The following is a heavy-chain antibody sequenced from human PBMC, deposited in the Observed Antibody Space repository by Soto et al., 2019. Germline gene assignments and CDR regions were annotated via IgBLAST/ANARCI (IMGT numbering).Heavy chain of an antibody. J-gene: IGHJ6*02. V-gene: IGHV3-23*01. CDR3: ASRGVGQLWFVVRGMDV. CDR2: LSGSGCST. CDR1: GFTFSSYA. D-gene: IGHD5-18*01. Sequence: GGSLRLSCAASGFTFSSYAMSWVRQAPGKGLDWVSALSGSGCSTYYADSVKGRFTISRDNSKNTLYLQMNSLRAEDTAVYYCASRGVGQLWFVVRGMDVWGQGTTVTVSS.